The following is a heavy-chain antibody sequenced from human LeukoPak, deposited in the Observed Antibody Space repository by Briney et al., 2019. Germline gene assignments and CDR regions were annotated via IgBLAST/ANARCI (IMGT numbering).Heavy chain of an antibody. J-gene: IGHJ6*02. CDR3: SREQYTSGGSGWFGMDV. V-gene: IGHV4-59*12. CDR2: IHQSGST. D-gene: IGHD6-19*01. Sequence: SETLSLTCSVSGGSLSTYYWTWTRQPPGKGLEGIGFIHQSGSTEYNPSLKSRVTISLDTSRNQFSLTMSTVTAADTAVYYCSREQYTSGGSGWFGMDVWGQGTTVTVSS. CDR1: GGSLSTYY.